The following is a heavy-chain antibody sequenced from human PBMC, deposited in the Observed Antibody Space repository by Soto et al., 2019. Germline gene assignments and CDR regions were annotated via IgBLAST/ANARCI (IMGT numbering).Heavy chain of an antibody. CDR2: ISYSGST. D-gene: IGHD2-15*01. Sequence: SQTHPLTYTVSGGNISNRNSCWSWIRQPPGKGLEWIGFISYSGSTYYSTSLKSRVTISVDTSKSQFSLNLSFVTAADTAVYYCATMGTPATGLYFFDYWGQGSLVTVSS. V-gene: IGHV4-30-4*01. CDR1: GGNISNRNSC. J-gene: IGHJ4*02. CDR3: ATMGTPATGLYFFDY.